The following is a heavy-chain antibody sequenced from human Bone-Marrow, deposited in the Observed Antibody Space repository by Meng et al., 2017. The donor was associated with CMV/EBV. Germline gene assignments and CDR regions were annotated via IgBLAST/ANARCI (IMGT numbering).Heavy chain of an antibody. CDR1: GGVISSYY. CDR3: ARGDGFSEAFDI. CDR2: IYNSGST. V-gene: IGHV4-59*12. J-gene: IGHJ3*02. Sequence: SETLSLTCSVSGGVISSYYWSWIRQPPGKGLEWIGYIYNSGSTNNNTSLKSRLFISVDTSKNQFSLRVSSVTAAETAVYYCARGDGFSEAFDIWGQGTMVTVSS. D-gene: IGHD5-24*01.